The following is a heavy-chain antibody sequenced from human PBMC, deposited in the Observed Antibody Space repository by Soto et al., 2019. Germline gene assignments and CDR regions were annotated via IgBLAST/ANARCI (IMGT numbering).Heavy chain of an antibody. CDR2: INSDGSTI. CDR1: RFTFSSYW. V-gene: IGHV3-74*01. D-gene: IGHD1-1*01. J-gene: IGHJ2*01. Sequence: EVQRVEAGGGLVQPVVSLRLSCEASRFTFSSYWMHWVRQAPGKGLVWVSRINSDGSTITYADAVEGRFTISRDNAKNTLYLQMNSLRAEDTAVYYCARVGTGNWYFHLWGPGTLVTVSS. CDR3: ARVGTGNWYFHL.